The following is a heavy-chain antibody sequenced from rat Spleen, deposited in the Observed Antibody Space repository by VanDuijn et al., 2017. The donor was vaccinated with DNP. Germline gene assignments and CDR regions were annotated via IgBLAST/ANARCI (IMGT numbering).Heavy chain of an antibody. CDR3: TRESWGYVMDA. V-gene: IGHV2S63*01. D-gene: IGHD5-1*01. CDR1: GFSLTDYS. CDR2: MWSGGST. J-gene: IGHJ4*01. Sequence: EVQLKESGPGLVQPSQTLSLTCTVSGFSLTDYSVHWVRQPPGKGLEWMGLMWSGGSTAYNSALKSRLSISRDTSKSQVFLKMNSLQTDDTAIYYCTRESWGYVMDAWGQGASVTVSS.